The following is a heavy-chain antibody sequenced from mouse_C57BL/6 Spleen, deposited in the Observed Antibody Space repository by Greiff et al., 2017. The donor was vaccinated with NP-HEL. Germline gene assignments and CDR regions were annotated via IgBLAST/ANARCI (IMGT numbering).Heavy chain of an antibody. D-gene: IGHD3-2*02. CDR1: GYTFTSYW. J-gene: IGHJ2*01. CDR3: ARGLQATYFDY. V-gene: IGHV1-59*01. CDR2: IDPSASYT. Sequence: VQLQQPGAELVRPGTSVKLSCKASGYTFTSYWMHWVKQRPGHGLAWIGVIDPSASYTNYNQKFKGKATLTVDTSSSTAYMQLSSLTSEDSAVYYCARGLQATYFDYWGQGTTLTVSS.